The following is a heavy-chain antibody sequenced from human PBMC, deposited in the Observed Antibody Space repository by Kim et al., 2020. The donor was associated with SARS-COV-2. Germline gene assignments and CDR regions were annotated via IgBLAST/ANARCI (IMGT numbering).Heavy chain of an antibody. CDR2: T. V-gene: IGHV4-61*03. J-gene: IGHJ4*02. Sequence: TNYTPPPESRVTISLDTSKNPFSLKLTSVTAADTAVYYCARGPTRNYFDYWGQGSLVTVSS. CDR3: ARGPTRNYFDY.